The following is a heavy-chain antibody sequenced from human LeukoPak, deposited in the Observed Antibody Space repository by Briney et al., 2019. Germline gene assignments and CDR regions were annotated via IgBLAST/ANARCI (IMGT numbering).Heavy chain of an antibody. Sequence: GRSLRLSCAASGFTFSSYGMHWVRQAPGKGLEWVAVISYDGSNKYYADSVKGRFTISRDNSKNTLYLQMNSLRAEDTAVYYCAKDRGDLYCSSTSRYLSGLLDYWGQGTLVTVSS. J-gene: IGHJ4*02. CDR3: AKDRGDLYCSSTSRYLSGLLDY. CDR2: ISYDGSNK. D-gene: IGHD2-2*01. V-gene: IGHV3-30*18. CDR1: GFTFSSYG.